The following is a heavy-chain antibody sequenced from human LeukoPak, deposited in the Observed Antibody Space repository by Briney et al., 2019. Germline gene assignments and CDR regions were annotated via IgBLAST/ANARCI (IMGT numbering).Heavy chain of an antibody. V-gene: IGHV1-18*01. CDR2: ISAYNGNT. CDR1: GYTFTSYG. Sequence: DSVKVSCKASGYTFTSYGISWVRQAPGQGLEWMGWISAYNGNTNYAQKLQGRVTMTTDTSTSTAYMELRSLRPDDTAVYYCARDPTGTTMEALPFDYWGQGTLVTVSS. D-gene: IGHD1-1*01. CDR3: ARDPTGTTMEALPFDY. J-gene: IGHJ4*02.